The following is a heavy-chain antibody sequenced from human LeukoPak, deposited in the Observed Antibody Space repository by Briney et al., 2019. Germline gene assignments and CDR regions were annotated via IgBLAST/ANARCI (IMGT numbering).Heavy chain of an antibody. D-gene: IGHD6-19*01. CDR3: ARAAYGSGWYSSADY. Sequence: GGSLRLSCAASGFTFSSYAMSWVRQAPGKGLEWVSAISGSGGSTYYADSVKGRFTISRDNSKNTLYLQMNSLRAEDTALYHCARAAYGSGWYSSADYWGQGTLVTVSS. CDR2: ISGSGGST. V-gene: IGHV3-23*01. CDR1: GFTFSSYA. J-gene: IGHJ4*02.